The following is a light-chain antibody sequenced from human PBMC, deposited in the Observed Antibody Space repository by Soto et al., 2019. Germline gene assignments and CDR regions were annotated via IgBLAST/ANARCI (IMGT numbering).Light chain of an antibody. Sequence: EIVLTQSPGTLSLSPGESATLSCRASQSVSSSQVAWYQLKPVQAPRLLIYGASSRATGIPDRFSGVRSETDFTPSISRLEPEDFAVYYCQQYATSPHTFGQGTKLEIK. J-gene: IGKJ2*01. CDR1: QSVSSSQ. V-gene: IGKV3-20*01. CDR2: GAS. CDR3: QQYATSPHT.